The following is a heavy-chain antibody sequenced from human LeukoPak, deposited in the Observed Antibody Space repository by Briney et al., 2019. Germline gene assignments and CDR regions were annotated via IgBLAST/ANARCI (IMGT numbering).Heavy chain of an antibody. CDR1: GFIFNNYA. V-gene: IGHV3-9*01. Sequence: GGSLRLSCAGSGFIFNNYAMHWVRQPPGKGLEWVSGISWNSGSIDYADSVKGRFTISRDDAKNSLYLQMNSLRVEDTAFYYCAKDNRRHYTSGPNPDSLHWGQGALVTVSS. J-gene: IGHJ4*02. CDR3: AKDNRRHYTSGPNPDSLH. CDR2: ISWNSGSI. D-gene: IGHD6-19*01.